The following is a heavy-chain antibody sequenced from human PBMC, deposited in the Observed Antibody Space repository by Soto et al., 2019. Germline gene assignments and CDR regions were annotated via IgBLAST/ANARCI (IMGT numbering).Heavy chain of an antibody. V-gene: IGHV3-21*01. Sequence: PGGSQRLSSAASGFNFGSYSMNWVRQAPGKGLEWVSSISSSSSYIYYADSVKGRFTISRDNAKNSLYLQMNSLRAEDTAVYYCARDGDSGPPGYYYYYYGMDVWGQGTTVTVSS. D-gene: IGHD5-12*01. CDR3: ARDGDSGPPGYYYYYYGMDV. CDR2: ISSSSSYI. J-gene: IGHJ6*02. CDR1: GFNFGSYS.